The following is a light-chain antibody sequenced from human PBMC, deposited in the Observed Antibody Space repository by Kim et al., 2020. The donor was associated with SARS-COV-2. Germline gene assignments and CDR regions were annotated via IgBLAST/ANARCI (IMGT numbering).Light chain of an antibody. CDR2: DAS. J-gene: IGKJ3*01. V-gene: IGKV3-11*01. CDR1: QSVSSS. CDR3: QQRTNWPRT. Sequence: EIVLTQSPATLSLSPGDRATLSCRASQSVSSSLAWYQQKPGQAPRLLIYDASSRATGIPARFSGSGSGTDFTLTISSLEPEDFAVYYCQQRTNWPRTFGPGTKVDIK.